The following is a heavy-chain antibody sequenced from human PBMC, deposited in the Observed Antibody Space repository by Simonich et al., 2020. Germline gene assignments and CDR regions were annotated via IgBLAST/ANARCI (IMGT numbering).Heavy chain of an antibody. Sequence: QLQLQESGPGLVKPSETLSLTCTVSGGSISSSSYYWGWIRQPPGKGLEWIGSIYYNGRTYYNPSLKGRVTIAVDTAKNQFSLKLSSVTAADTAVYYCARHAGFAFDIWGQGTMVTVSS. CDR2: IYYNGRT. D-gene: IGHD6-13*01. CDR3: ARHAGFAFDI. CDR1: GGSISSSSYY. V-gene: IGHV4-39*01. J-gene: IGHJ3*02.